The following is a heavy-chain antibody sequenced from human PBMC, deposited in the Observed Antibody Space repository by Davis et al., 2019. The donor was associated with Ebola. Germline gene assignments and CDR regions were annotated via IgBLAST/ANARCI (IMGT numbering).Heavy chain of an antibody. V-gene: IGHV3-15*07. J-gene: IGHJ4*02. Sequence: GESLKIPCGAPGFSFSNAWMNWVRLVPGKGLEWVGRIKTKTDEGILDYAEAVKGRFTMSRDDARNTMSLHMSGLKTEDTGVYYCATDEGGSRYWGQGSRVIVSS. CDR1: GFSFSNAW. CDR2: IKTKTDEGIL. CDR3: ATDEGGSRY. D-gene: IGHD1-26*01.